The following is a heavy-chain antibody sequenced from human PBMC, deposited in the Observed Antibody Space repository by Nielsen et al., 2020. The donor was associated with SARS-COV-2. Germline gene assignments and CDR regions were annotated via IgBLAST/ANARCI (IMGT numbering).Heavy chain of an antibody. CDR2: ISAYNGNT. CDR1: GFTFSSYG. D-gene: IGHD6-13*01. CDR3: ARPEVWYEELPFDY. Sequence: GGSLRLSCAASGFTFSSYGISWVRQAPGQGLEWMGWISAYNGNTNYAQKLQGRVTMTTDTSTSTAYMELRSLRSDDTAVYYCARPEVWYEELPFDYWGQGTLVTVSS. J-gene: IGHJ4*02. V-gene: IGHV1-18*01.